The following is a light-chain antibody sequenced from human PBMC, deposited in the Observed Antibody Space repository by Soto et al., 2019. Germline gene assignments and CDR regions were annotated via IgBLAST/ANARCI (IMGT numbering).Light chain of an antibody. Sequence: QSALTQPASVSGSPGQSITISCTGTSSDVGGYKYVSWFQQYPGKVPKLIIYEVNDRPSGVSNRFSASKSGNTASLTISGLQAEDEANYYCCSYERRSPRVFGGGTKLTVL. CDR1: SSDVGGYKY. J-gene: IGLJ3*02. CDR2: EVN. V-gene: IGLV2-14*03. CDR3: CSYERRSPRV.